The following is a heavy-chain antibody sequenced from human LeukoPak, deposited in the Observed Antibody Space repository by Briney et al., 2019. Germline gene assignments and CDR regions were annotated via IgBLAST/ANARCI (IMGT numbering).Heavy chain of an antibody. CDR3: TRAGERPIRYFDC. CDR2: MNPNSGNT. V-gene: IGHV1-8*01. Sequence: ASVKVSCKASGYSFSSYDINWVRQATGQGLEWMGWMNPNSGNTGYAQEFQGRDSMTRNTSINTAYMELSSLRSEDTPLYFCTRAGERPIRYFDCWGQGTLVTVSS. J-gene: IGHJ4*02. CDR1: GYSFSSYD. D-gene: IGHD3-9*01.